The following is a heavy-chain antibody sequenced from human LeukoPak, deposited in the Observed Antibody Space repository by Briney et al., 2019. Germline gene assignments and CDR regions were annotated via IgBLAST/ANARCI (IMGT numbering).Heavy chain of an antibody. J-gene: IGHJ6*03. CDR3: AREEQQLVWPDAYYYMDV. D-gene: IGHD6-13*01. Sequence: ASVKVSCKASGYTFTGYYMHWVRRAPGQGLEWMGRINPNSGGTNYAQKFQGRVTMTRDTSISTAYMELGRLRSDDTAVYYCAREEQQLVWPDAYYYMDVWGKGTTVTVSS. CDR1: GYTFTGYY. V-gene: IGHV1-2*06. CDR2: INPNSGGT.